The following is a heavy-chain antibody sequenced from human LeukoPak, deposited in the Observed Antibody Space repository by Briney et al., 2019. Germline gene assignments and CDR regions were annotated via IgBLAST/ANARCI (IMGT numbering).Heavy chain of an antibody. CDR2: IYYSGSA. CDR1: GGSVSSGSYY. Sequence: SETLSLTCTVSGGSVSSGSYYWGWIRQPPGKGLEWIGYIYYSGSAKYNPSLKSRVTISVDTSKNQFSLKLTSVTAADTAVYYCARGFGDWGLSWFDPWGQGTLVTVSS. V-gene: IGHV4-61*01. D-gene: IGHD3-10*01. CDR3: ARGFGDWGLSWFDP. J-gene: IGHJ5*02.